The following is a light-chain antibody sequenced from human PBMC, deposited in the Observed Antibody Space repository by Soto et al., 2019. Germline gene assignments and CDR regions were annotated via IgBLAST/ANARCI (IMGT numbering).Light chain of an antibody. CDR3: QQSYSSPPT. CDR2: AAS. Sequence: DIQMTQSPSSLSASVEDRVIITCRASQSISNHLNWYQQKPGKAPKLLIFAASSLQSGVPSRFSGSRSAPDFTLTISSLQPEDFETHYCQQSYSSPPTLGQGTKVDIK. V-gene: IGKV1-39*01. CDR1: QSISNH. J-gene: IGKJ1*01.